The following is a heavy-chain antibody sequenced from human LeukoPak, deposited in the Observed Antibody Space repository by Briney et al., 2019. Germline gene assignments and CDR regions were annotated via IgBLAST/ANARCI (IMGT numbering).Heavy chain of an antibody. Sequence: ASVKVSCKASGYTFTGYYMHWVRQAPGQGLEWMGWINPNSGGTNYAQKFQGRVTMTRDTSISTAYMELRSLRSDDTAVYYCARGMGAYYYYMDVRGKGTTVTVSS. D-gene: IGHD1-26*01. CDR3: ARGMGAYYYYMDV. CDR1: GYTFTGYY. V-gene: IGHV1-2*02. CDR2: INPNSGGT. J-gene: IGHJ6*03.